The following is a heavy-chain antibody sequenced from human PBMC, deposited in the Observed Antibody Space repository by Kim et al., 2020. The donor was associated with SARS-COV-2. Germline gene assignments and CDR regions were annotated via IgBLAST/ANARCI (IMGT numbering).Heavy chain of an antibody. V-gene: IGHV1-46*01. CDR2: INPTTGTT. J-gene: IGHJ4*02. D-gene: IGHD3-10*01. CDR3: ARDSYYGSEIYAKFWGF. CDR1: GYTFTSYF. Sequence: ASVKVSCKASGYTFTSYFMHWVRQAPGQGLEWMAIINPTTGTTDYAQGFQGRLAVTSDASTSAVYMELSNLTSEDAAVYYCARDSYYGSEIYAKFWGFWGQGTLVTVSS.